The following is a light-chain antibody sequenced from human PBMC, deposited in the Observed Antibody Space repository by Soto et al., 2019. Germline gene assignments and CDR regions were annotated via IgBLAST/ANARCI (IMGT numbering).Light chain of an antibody. CDR1: QSVGTY. V-gene: IGKV3-11*01. J-gene: IGKJ4*01. Sequence: EIVLTQSPAILSLSPGERATLSCRASQSVGTYLAWYQQKPGQAPRLLIYDAVKKATGIPARFSASGSGTDFTLTISSLEPEDFAVYYCQQCSKWPLLTFGGGTKVEIK. CDR2: DAV. CDR3: QQCSKWPLLT.